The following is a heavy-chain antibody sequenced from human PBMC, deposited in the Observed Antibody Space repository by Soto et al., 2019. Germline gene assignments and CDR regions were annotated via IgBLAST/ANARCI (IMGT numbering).Heavy chain of an antibody. V-gene: IGHV3-11*01. D-gene: IGHD6-13*01. CDR1: GFTFSDYY. CDR2: ISGSGSTT. J-gene: IGHJ4*02. Sequence: GGSLRLSCAASGFTFSDYYMSWFRQAPGKGLEWVSYISGSGSTTHDADSVKGRFTISRDNAKNSLYLQMNSLRAEDTAVYYCARVGSILAAGTPDYWGQGTLVTSPQ. CDR3: ARVGSILAAGTPDY.